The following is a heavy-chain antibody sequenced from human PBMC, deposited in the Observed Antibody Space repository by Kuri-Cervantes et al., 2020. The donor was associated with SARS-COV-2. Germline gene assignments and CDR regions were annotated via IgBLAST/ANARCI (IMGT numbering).Heavy chain of an antibody. D-gene: IGHD3-10*01. Sequence: SWIRQPPGKALEWLAFIFWDDDKSYGPSLKSRLAITEDTTKNQVVLTMANMDPVDTATYYCAHVGYGLGSHYYMDVWGKGTTVTVSS. V-gene: IGHV2-5*05. CDR2: IFWDDDK. CDR3: AHVGYGLGSHYYMDV. J-gene: IGHJ6*03.